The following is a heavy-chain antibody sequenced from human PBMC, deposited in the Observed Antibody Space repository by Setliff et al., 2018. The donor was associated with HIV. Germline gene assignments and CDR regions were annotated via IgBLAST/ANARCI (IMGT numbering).Heavy chain of an antibody. CDR2: INAGNGNT. D-gene: IGHD6-19*01. Sequence: ASVKVSCKASGYTFTSYAMHWVRQAPGQRLEWMGWINAGNGNTKYSQEFQGRVTITRDTSASTAYMELSSLRSEDMAVYYCARAAVAVTMGVYYYTDVWGTGTTVTVSS. V-gene: IGHV1-3*03. J-gene: IGHJ6*03. CDR1: GYTFTSYA. CDR3: ARAAVAVTMGVYYYTDV.